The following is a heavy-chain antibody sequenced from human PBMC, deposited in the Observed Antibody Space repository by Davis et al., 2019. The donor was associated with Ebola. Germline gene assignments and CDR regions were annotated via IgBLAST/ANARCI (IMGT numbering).Heavy chain of an antibody. CDR2: INHSGST. CDR1: GGSFSGYY. J-gene: IGHJ5*02. CDR3: ARERYCDWLLLRVAPVNWFDP. Sequence: MPSETLSLTCPVYGGSFSGYYWSWIRQPPGKGLEWIGEINHSGSTNYNPSPKSRVTISVDTSKNQFSLKLSSVTAADTAVYYCARERYCDWLLLRVAPVNWFDPWGQGTLVTVSS. D-gene: IGHD3-9*01. V-gene: IGHV4-34*01.